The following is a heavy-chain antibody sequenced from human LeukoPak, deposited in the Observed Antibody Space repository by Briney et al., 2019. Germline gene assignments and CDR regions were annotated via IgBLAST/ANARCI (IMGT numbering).Heavy chain of an antibody. Sequence: PGRSLRLSCVASGFTFDDYGMHWVRQAPGKGLEWVSRINWNSESILYADSVKGRFTISRDNAKNSLYLQMNSLRAEDTAVYYCAREYGSGSYYNFAYWGQGTLVTVSS. V-gene: IGHV3-9*01. J-gene: IGHJ4*02. D-gene: IGHD3-10*01. CDR3: AREYGSGSYYNFAY. CDR2: INWNSESI. CDR1: GFTFDDYG.